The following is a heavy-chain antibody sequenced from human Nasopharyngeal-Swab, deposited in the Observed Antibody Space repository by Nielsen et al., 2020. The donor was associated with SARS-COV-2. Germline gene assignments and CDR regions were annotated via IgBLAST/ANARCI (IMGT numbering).Heavy chain of an antibody. D-gene: IGHD1-20*01. Sequence: SVKVSCKASGYTFTSYGINWVRQAPGQGLEWMGGIIPIFGTANYAQKFQGRVTITADKSTSTAYMELSSLRSEDTAVYYCAREEVTGNWFDPWGQGTLVTVSS. V-gene: IGHV1-69*06. CDR3: AREEVTGNWFDP. CDR1: GYTFTSYG. J-gene: IGHJ5*02. CDR2: IIPIFGTA.